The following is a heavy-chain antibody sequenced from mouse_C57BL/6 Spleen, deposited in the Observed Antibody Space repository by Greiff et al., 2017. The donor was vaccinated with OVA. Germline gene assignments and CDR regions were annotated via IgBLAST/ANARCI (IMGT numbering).Heavy chain of an antibody. J-gene: IGHJ4*01. CDR3: ARKEGITHYAMDY. D-gene: IGHD1-2*01. CDR2: IWSGGST. Sequence: QVQLQQSGPGLVQPSQSLSITCTVSGFSLTSYGVHWVRQSPGKGLEWLGVIWSGGSTDYNAAFISRLSISKDNSKSQVFFKMNSLQADDTAIYYCARKEGITHYAMDYWGQGTSVTVSS. CDR1: GFSLTSYG. V-gene: IGHV2-2*01.